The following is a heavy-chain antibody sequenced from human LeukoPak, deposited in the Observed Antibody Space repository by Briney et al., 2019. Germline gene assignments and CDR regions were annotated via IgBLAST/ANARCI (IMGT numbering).Heavy chain of an antibody. V-gene: IGHV3-30*02. CDR3: ARVGGYNSYFDY. Sequence: GGSLRLSCAASGFTFSNYGMHWVRQAPGKGLEWVAFIRYDGSNIYYADSVKGRFTISRDNAKNTLYLQMNSLRDEDTAVYYCARVGGYNSYFDYWGQGSLVTVSS. J-gene: IGHJ4*02. CDR1: GFTFSNYG. CDR2: IRYDGSNI. D-gene: IGHD5-24*01.